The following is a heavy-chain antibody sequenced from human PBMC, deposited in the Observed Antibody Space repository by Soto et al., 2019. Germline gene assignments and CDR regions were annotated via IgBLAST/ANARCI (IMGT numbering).Heavy chain of an antibody. V-gene: IGHV4-30-4*01. J-gene: IGHJ3*02. CDR2: IYYSGST. Sequence: SETLSLTCAVSGTSISSDYYSSWIRQPPGKGLEWIGYIYYSGSTYYNPSLKIRVTISVDTSKNQFSLKLSSVTDADTAVYYCARIPLWVGGALDIWGQGTMVTVSS. CDR3: ARIPLWVGGALDI. CDR1: GTSISSDYY. D-gene: IGHD3-10*01.